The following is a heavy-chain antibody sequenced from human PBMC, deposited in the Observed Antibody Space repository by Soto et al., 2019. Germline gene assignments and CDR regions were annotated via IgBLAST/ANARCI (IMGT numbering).Heavy chain of an antibody. CDR1: GFTFRTYT. V-gene: IGHV3-21*01. J-gene: IGHJ6*02. D-gene: IGHD2-2*01. Sequence: EVQLVESGGGLVKPGGSLRLSCISSGFTFRTYTMNWVRQAPGKGLEWVSGIRGFSPYTFYAESVRGRFAISRDNAKNSLYLQMNSLRAEDTAVYYCARDRGDDAHDYYYNAMDVWGQGTTVTVSS. CDR2: IRGFSPYT. CDR3: ARDRGDDAHDYYYNAMDV.